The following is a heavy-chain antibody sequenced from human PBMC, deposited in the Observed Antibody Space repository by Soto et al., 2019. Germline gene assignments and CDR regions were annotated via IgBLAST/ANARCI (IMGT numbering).Heavy chain of an antibody. CDR1: GDSISNSRFY. V-gene: IGHV4-39*07. CDR2: IYHTGNA. Sequence: SETLSLTCSVSGDSISNSRFYWAWIRQPPGEGLEWIGSIYHTGNAYYNPSLKSRVTISVDTSKNQLSLILYSVTAADTGVYYCARYSAASGTYYFDYWGQGTLVTVSS. D-gene: IGHD6-13*01. J-gene: IGHJ4*01. CDR3: ARYSAASGTYYFDY.